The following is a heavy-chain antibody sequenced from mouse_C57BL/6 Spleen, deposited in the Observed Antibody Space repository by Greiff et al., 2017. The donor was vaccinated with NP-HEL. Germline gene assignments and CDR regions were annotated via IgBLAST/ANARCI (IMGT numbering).Heavy chain of an antibody. Sequence: QVQLQQSGTELVKPGASVKLSCKASGYTFTSYWMHWVKQRPGQGLEWIGNINPSNGGTNYNEKFKSNATLTVDKSSSTAYMQLSSLTYEDSAVYYCARSHDGYYVPCVAYWGQGTLVTVSA. V-gene: IGHV1-53*01. J-gene: IGHJ3*01. D-gene: IGHD2-3*01. CDR1: GYTFTSYW. CDR2: INPSNGGT. CDR3: ARSHDGYYVPCVAY.